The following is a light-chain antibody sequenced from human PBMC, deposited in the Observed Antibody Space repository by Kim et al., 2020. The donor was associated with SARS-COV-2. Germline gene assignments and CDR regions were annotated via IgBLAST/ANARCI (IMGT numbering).Light chain of an antibody. Sequence: PGERATLACRASQSIHIDVAWYQQKPGRAPRLLISDASKRVSGVPDRFSGSGSGIDFALTINGLEHEDFAVYYFQQHATSPPALTFVGRTKV. CDR1: QSIHID. V-gene: IGKV3-11*01. CDR3: QQHATSPPALT. CDR2: DAS. J-gene: IGKJ4*01.